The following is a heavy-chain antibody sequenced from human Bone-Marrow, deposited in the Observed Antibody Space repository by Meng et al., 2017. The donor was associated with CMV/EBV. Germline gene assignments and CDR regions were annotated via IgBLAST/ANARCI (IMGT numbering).Heavy chain of an antibody. J-gene: IGHJ6*02. D-gene: IGHD3-10*01. CDR1: GFTFSSYG. CDR3: AKVFYYGSGSYYLGYGMDV. V-gene: IGHV3-30*02. CDR2: IRYDGSNK. Sequence: GSLKISCAASGFTFSSYGMHWVRQAPGKGLEWVAFIRYDGSNKYYADSVKGRFTISRDNSKNTLYLQMNSLRAEDTAVYYCAKVFYYGSGSYYLGYGMDVWGQGTTVTVSS.